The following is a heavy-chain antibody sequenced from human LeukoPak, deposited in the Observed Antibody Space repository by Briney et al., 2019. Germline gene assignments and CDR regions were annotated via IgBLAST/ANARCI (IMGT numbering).Heavy chain of an antibody. D-gene: IGHD1-26*01. CDR1: GFTFSSYA. J-gene: IGHJ4*02. CDR2: ISGSGGST. V-gene: IGHV3-23*01. CDR3: AKYSGSYSAYFDY. Sequence: GGSLRLSCAASGFTFSSYAMSWVRQAPGKGXEWVSAISGSGGSTYYADSVKGRFTISRDNSKNTLYLQMNSLRAEDTAVYYCAKYSGSYSAYFDYWGQGTLVTVSS.